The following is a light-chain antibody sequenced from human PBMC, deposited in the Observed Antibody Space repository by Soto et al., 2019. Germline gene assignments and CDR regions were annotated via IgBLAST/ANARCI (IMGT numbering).Light chain of an antibody. J-gene: IGKJ3*01. Sequence: EIVMTQSPATLSVSPGERATLSCRASQSVSRNLAWYQQKPGQSPRLLIYDASNRATGIPARFSGSGSGTEFTLTISSLQSEDFAVYYCHQYNNWPSFGPGTKVDIK. CDR3: HQYNNWPS. CDR1: QSVSRN. CDR2: DAS. V-gene: IGKV3D-15*01.